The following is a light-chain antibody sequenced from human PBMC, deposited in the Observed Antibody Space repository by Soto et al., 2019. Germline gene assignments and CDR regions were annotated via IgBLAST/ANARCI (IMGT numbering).Light chain of an antibody. V-gene: IGKV3-15*01. CDR3: QQYNNWPPWT. CDR2: GAS. J-gene: IGKJ1*01. Sequence: EMVMTQSPATLSVSPGERATLSCRASQSVSSNLAWYQQIPGQAPRLLIYGASTRATGIPVRFSGSGSETEFTLTISSLQSEDFAVYYCQQYNNWPPWTFGQGTKVEIK. CDR1: QSVSSN.